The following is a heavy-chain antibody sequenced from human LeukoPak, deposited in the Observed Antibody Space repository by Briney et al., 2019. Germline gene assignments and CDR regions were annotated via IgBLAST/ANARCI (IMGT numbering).Heavy chain of an antibody. V-gene: IGHV4-4*07. Sequence: SETLSLTCTVSGVSITTYYWSWIRQPAGKGLEWIGRIYTSGSTNYNPSLKSRVTMSVDTSKNQFSLKLSSVTAADTAVYYCARESMVRGVQWDYFDYWGQGTLVTVSS. D-gene: IGHD3-10*01. J-gene: IGHJ4*02. CDR3: ARESMVRGVQWDYFDY. CDR2: IYTSGST. CDR1: GVSITTYY.